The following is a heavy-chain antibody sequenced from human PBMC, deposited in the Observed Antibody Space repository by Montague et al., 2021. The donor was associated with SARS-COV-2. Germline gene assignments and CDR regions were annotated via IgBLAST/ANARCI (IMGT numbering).Heavy chain of an antibody. Sequence: TLSLTCSVSGGSISSGGYYWSWISQHPGKGLEWIGYIYYSGSTYYNPSLKSRVTISVDTSKNQFSLKLSSVTAADTAVYYCARGGTIFGVVTFPFDYWGQVTLVTVSS. CDR2: IYYSGST. CDR3: ARGGTIFGVVTFPFDY. CDR1: GGSISSGGYY. J-gene: IGHJ4*02. D-gene: IGHD3-3*01. V-gene: IGHV4-31*03.